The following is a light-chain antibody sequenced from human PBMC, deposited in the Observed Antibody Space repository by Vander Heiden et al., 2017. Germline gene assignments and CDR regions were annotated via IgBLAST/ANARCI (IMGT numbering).Light chain of an antibody. J-gene: IGLJ2*01. CDR3: QSADSSGTYVV. V-gene: IGLV3-25*03. Sequence: SYELTQPPSVSVTPGQTAGTTRPGDALPKQYAYWYQQKPGQAPVLVIYKDSERPSGIPERFSGSSSGTTVTLTISGVQAEDEADYYCQSADSSGTYVVFGGGTKLTVL. CDR2: KDS. CDR1: ALPKQY.